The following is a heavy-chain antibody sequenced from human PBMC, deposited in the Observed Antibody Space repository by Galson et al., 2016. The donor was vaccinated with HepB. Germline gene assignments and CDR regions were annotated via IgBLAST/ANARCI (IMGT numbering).Heavy chain of an antibody. CDR2: IYYSGST. V-gene: IGHV4-59*01. D-gene: IGHD3/OR15-3a*01. CDR1: GDSINNYY. J-gene: IGHJ6*02. CDR3: ARDTLGLGGVDV. Sequence: SETLSLTCTVSGDSINNYYWSWIRQAPGKGLEWIGYIYYSGSTIYNPSLKSRVTISVDTSKKQFSLKLTSLSAADTAVYYCARDTLGLGGVDVWGQGTTVTVSS.